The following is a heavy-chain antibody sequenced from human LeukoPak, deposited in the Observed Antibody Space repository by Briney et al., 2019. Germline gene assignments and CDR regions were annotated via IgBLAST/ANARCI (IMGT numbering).Heavy chain of an antibody. CDR1: GGSISSYY. V-gene: IGHV4-59*01. CDR3: ARVPIVVGVAATLTSAWFAA. Sequence: SSETLSLTCAVSGGSISSYYWSWIRQPPGKGLEWIGYMYYRGSTNYNPSLRSRVTISVDTSTNQFSLKLSSGTAADTAVYYCARVPIVVGVAATLTSAWFAAWGQGTLVTVSS. D-gene: IGHD2-15*01. J-gene: IGHJ5*02. CDR2: MYYRGST.